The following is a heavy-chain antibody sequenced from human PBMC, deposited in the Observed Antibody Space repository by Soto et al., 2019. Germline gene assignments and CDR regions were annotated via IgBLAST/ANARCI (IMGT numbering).Heavy chain of an antibody. CDR1: GGTFSSYT. CDR2: IIPILGIA. CDR3: ARSGGYSYGYDY. D-gene: IGHD5-18*01. V-gene: IGHV1-69*02. Sequence: GASVKVSCKASGGTFSSYTMSWVRQAPGQGLEWMGRIIPILGIANYAQKFQGRVTITADKSTSTAYMELSSLRSEDTAVYYCARSGGYSYGYDYWGQGTLLTVSS. J-gene: IGHJ4*02.